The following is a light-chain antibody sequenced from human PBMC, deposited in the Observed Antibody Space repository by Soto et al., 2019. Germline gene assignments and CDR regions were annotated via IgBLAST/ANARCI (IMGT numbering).Light chain of an antibody. CDR1: SSDVVTYNL. Sequence: QSALTQPASLSGSPGQSITISCTGTSSDVVTYNLISWYQQHPGKAPKLIIYEATKRPSGVSNRFSGSKSANTASLTISVLQAEDEADYFCCSYAGSSTYVFGLGTKLTVL. V-gene: IGLV2-23*01. CDR2: EAT. J-gene: IGLJ1*01. CDR3: CSYAGSSTYV.